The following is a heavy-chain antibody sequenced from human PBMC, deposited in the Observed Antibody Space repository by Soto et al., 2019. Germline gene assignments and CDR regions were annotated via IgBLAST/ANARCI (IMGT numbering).Heavy chain of an antibody. CDR2: INAGNGNT. J-gene: IGHJ5*02. Sequence: ASVKVSCKASGYTFTSYAMHWVRQAPGQRLEWMGWINAGNGNTKYSQKFQGRVTITRDTSASTAYMELSSLRSEDTAVYYCARDKGICISTSCYSWFDPWSQGTLVTVSS. CDR1: GYTFTSYA. D-gene: IGHD2-2*01. V-gene: IGHV1-3*01. CDR3: ARDKGICISTSCYSWFDP.